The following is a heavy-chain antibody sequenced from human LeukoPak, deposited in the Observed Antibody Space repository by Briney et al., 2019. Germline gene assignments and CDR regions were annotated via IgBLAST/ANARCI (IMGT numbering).Heavy chain of an antibody. CDR1: GYTLTGYY. J-gene: IGHJ4*02. CDR3: ARSDKCTTCSIDY. D-gene: IGHD2-2*01. V-gene: IGHV1-2*02. Sequence: SVSVSCKASGYTLTGYYLHWVRQAPGQGFEWMGWINPSDGGTNYAPKFQGRVTMTRDTSISTAFMDLSRLTSDDTAVYFCARSDKCTTCSIDYWGQGTLVIVSS. CDR2: INPSDGGT.